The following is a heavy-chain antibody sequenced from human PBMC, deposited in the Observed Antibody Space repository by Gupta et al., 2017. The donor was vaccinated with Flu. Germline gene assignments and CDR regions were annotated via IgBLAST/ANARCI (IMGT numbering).Heavy chain of an antibody. CDR1: GFTFNNFW. CDR3: ASERRLIYSGYDLRYCDY. CDR2: IKQDGSEK. J-gene: IGHJ4*02. V-gene: IGHV3-7*01. D-gene: IGHD5-12*01. Sequence: EVQLVESGGGLVQPGGSLRLSCAASGFTFNNFWMSWVRQAPGKGLEWVANIKQDGSEKYYVDSVKGRFTISRDNAKNSLYLQVNSLRAEDTAVYYCASERRLIYSGYDLRYCDYWGQGTLVTVSS.